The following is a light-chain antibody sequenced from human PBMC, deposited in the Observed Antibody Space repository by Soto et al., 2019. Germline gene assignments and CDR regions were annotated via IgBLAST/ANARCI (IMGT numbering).Light chain of an antibody. CDR2: SVS. CDR1: QSVSSN. J-gene: IGKJ1*01. Sequence: TQSPGTLSLSPGESATLSCRASQSVSSNLAWYQQRPGQAPRLLIYSVSSRDTDIPARFSGGGSGTEFTLTINSLQTEDFGVYYCQQYNVWPQTFGQGTKVDNK. V-gene: IGKV3-15*01. CDR3: QQYNVWPQT.